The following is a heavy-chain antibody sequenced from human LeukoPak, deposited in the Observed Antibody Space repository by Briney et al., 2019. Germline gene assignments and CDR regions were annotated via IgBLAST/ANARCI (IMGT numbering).Heavy chain of an antibody. Sequence: SETLSLTCTVSGGSISSYYWSWIRQPPGKGLEWIGYIYYSGSTNYNPSLKSRVTISVDTSKNQFSLNLSSVTAADTAVYYCARHGSSWFHHNWFDPWGQGTLVTVSS. D-gene: IGHD6-13*01. J-gene: IGHJ5*02. CDR1: GGSISSYY. CDR3: ARHGSSWFHHNWFDP. CDR2: IYYSGST. V-gene: IGHV4-59*08.